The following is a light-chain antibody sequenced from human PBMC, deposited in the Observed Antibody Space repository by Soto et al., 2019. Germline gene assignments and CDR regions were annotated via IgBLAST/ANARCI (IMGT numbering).Light chain of an antibody. V-gene: IGKV3-20*01. CDR2: GAS. J-gene: IGKJ2*01. CDR3: QQYGSPPQT. Sequence: ENVLTQSPGTLSLSPGERATLSCRASQSVGSSYLAWYQQKPGQAPRLLIYGASSSATGIPDRFSGSGSGTDFTLTISRLEPEDFAVYYCQQYGSPPQTFGQGTKLEIK. CDR1: QSVGSSY.